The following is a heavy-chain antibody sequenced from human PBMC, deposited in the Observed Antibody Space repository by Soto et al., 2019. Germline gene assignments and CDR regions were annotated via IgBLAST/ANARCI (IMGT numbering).Heavy chain of an antibody. Sequence: EVQLVESGGGLVQPGGSLRLSCAASGFSITNTWMHWVRQAPGKGLAWVGRVKSKAAGGTADYAAPVKGRFTVSSDDSKNTQYLQMNSLKMEHTAVYYCNSYPDFWGGHTPLWGQGTLVTVSS. D-gene: IGHD3-3*01. J-gene: IGHJ4*02. CDR3: NSYPDFWGGHTPL. CDR2: VKSKAAGGTA. CDR1: GFSITNTW. V-gene: IGHV3-15*07.